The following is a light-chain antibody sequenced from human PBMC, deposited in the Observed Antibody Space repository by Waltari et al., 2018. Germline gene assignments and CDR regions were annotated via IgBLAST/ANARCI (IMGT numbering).Light chain of an antibody. V-gene: IGLV4-69*01. CDR1: RGHSNFA. CDR3: QTWGTGIQV. CDR2: LRSDGSH. Sequence: QLVLTQSPSASASLGASVKLTCTLSRGHSNFAIAWHPQQPEKGPRYLMKLRSDGSHSKGDGIPDRFSGSSSGAERYLTISSLQSEDEADYYCQTWGTGIQVFGGGTKLTVL. J-gene: IGLJ2*01.